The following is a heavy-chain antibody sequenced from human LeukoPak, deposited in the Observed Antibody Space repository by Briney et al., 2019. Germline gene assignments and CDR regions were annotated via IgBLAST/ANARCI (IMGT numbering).Heavy chain of an antibody. CDR1: GFTFDDYA. J-gene: IGHJ5*02. V-gene: IGHV3-9*01. CDR3: ARDGGRWAALGFNWFDP. CDR2: ISWNSGSI. Sequence: PGGSLRLSCAASGFTFDDYAMHWVRQAPGKGLEWVSGISWNSGSIGYADSVKGRFTISRDNAKNSLYLQMNSLGAEDTAVYYCARDGGRWAALGFNWFDPWGQGTLVTVSS. D-gene: IGHD1-26*01.